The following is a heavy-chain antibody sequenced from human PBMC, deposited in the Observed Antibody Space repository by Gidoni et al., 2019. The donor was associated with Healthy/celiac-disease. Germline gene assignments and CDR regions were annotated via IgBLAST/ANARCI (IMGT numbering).Heavy chain of an antibody. Sequence: QVQLVQSGAEVKKPGASVKVSCKASGYTFTSYYMHWVRQAPGQGLEWMGIINPSGGSTSYAQKFQGRVTMTRDTSTSTVYMELSSLRSEDTAVYYCAREWGSGYYGSGSFDYWGQGTLVTVSS. D-gene: IGHD3-10*01. CDR1: GYTFTSYY. CDR2: INPSGGST. CDR3: AREWGSGYYGSGSFDY. V-gene: IGHV1-46*01. J-gene: IGHJ4*02.